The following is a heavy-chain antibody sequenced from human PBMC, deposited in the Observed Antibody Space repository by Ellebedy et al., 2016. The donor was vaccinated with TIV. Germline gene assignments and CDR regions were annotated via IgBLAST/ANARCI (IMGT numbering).Heavy chain of an antibody. J-gene: IGHJ6*02. D-gene: IGHD2-15*01. CDR3: VRGSSYLTGWYGLDV. CDR2: IYNSGKT. CDR1: GDSVSSGDYH. Sequence: MPSETLSLTCLVSGDSVSSGDYHWNWICQPPGQGPEWIGNIYNSGKTYYKPSLTSRLRISVDASKNHVSLNLDSVTAADTALYFCVRGSSYLTGWYGLDVWGQGTTVAVSS. V-gene: IGHV4-30-4*01.